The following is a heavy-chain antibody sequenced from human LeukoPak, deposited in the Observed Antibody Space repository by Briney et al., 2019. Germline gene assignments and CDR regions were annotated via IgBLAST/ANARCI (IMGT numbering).Heavy chain of an antibody. V-gene: IGHV3-21*01. J-gene: IGHJ4*02. CDR2: ISSSSSYI. CDR3: ARDREDYGDYRLSDF. D-gene: IGHD4-17*01. CDR1: GFTFSSFG. Sequence: GGSLRLSCAASGFTFSSFGMNWVRQAPGKGLEWVSSISSSSSYIYYAESVKGRFTISRDNAKNSLYLQMNSLRAEDTAVYYCARDREDYGDYRLSDFWGQGTLVTVSS.